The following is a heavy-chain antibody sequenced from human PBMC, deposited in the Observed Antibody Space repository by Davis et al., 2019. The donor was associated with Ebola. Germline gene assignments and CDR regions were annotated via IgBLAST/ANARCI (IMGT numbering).Heavy chain of an antibody. CDR2: IRSKANNYAT. CDR1: GFTFSGSA. J-gene: IGHJ4*02. V-gene: IGHV3-73*01. Sequence: ESLKISCAASGFTFSGSAMHWVRQASGKGLEWVGRIRSKANNYATAYVASVKGRFTISRDDSKNTAYLQMNSLKTEDTAVYYCTSTVAGTDLDYWGQGTLVTVSS. CDR3: TSTVAGTDLDY. D-gene: IGHD6-19*01.